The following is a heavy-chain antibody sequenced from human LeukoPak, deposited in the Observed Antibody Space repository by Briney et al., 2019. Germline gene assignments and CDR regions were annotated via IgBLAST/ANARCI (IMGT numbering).Heavy chain of an antibody. J-gene: IGHJ2*01. CDR3: AKAGGYAPGDFDL. CDR2: ISGSGGST. Sequence: PGGSLRLSCAASGFPFSSYAMSWVRQAPGKGLEWVSAISGSGGSTYYADSVKGRFTISRDNSKNTLYLQMNSLRVEDTAVYYCAKAGGYAPGDFDLWGRGTLVTVSS. CDR1: GFPFSSYA. D-gene: IGHD5-12*01. V-gene: IGHV3-23*01.